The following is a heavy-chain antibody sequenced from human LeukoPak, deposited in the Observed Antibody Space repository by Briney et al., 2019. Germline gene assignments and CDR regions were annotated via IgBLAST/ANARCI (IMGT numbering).Heavy chain of an antibody. CDR1: GFTVGSDY. J-gene: IGHJ4*02. CDR2: IYSGVST. V-gene: IGHV3-53*01. Sequence: GGSLRLSCAASGFTVGSDYMSWVRQAPGKGLEWVSIIYSGVSTSYADSVKGRFTISRDNSKNTVYVQMNNLRAEDTAVYYCARTTRDGQRLFDYWGQGALVTVSS. D-gene: IGHD4-17*01. CDR3: ARTTRDGQRLFDY.